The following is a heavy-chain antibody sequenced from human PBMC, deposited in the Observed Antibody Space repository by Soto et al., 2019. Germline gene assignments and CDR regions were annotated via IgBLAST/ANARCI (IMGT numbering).Heavy chain of an antibody. CDR3: ARGRLISLYYFDY. J-gene: IGHJ4*02. CDR2: IGTAGDT. CDR1: GFTFSNYD. V-gene: IGHV3-13*01. Sequence: EVQLVESGGGLVQPGGSLRLSCAASGFTFSNYDMHWVRQVTGKGLEWVSTIGTAGDTYYPGSVKGRFTISRENANNSLYLQMNSLRAEDTAMYYCARGRLISLYYFDYWGQGTLVTVSS. D-gene: IGHD2-15*01.